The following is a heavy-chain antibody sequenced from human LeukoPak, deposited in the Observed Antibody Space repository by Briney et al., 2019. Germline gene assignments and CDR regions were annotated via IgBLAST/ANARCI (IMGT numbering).Heavy chain of an antibody. V-gene: IGHV4-59*01. Sequence: SETLSLTCTVSGGSISSYYWSWIRQPPGKGLEWIGYIYYSGSTNYNPSLKSRVTISVDTSKNQFSLKLSSVTAADTAVYYCARGGGGATANVWGQGTLVTASS. CDR1: GGSISSYY. J-gene: IGHJ4*02. CDR2: IYYSGST. CDR3: ARGGGGATANV. D-gene: IGHD3-16*01.